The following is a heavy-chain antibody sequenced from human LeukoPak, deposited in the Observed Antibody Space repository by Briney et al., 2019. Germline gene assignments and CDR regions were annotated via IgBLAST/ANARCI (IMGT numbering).Heavy chain of an antibody. D-gene: IGHD3-16*02. V-gene: IGHV1-69*04. J-gene: IGHJ5*02. Sequence: SVKVSCKASGGTFSSYAISWVRQAPGQGLEWMGRIIPILGIANYAQKFQGRVTITADKSTSTAYMELSSLRSEDTAVYYCAGTYHYVWGSYHHWFDPWGQGTLVTVSS. CDR1: GGTFSSYA. CDR3: AGTYHYVWGSYHHWFDP. CDR2: IIPILGIA.